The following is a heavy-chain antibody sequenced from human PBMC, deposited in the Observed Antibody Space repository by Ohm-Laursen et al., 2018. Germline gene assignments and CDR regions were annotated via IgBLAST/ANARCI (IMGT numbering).Heavy chain of an antibody. D-gene: IGHD4-17*01. CDR3: ARVGTTVTTGGHFDY. CDR2: INPSGGST. Sequence: ASVKVSCKASGGTFSNYAINWVRQAPGQGLEWMGIINPSGGSTSYAQKFQGRVTMTRDTSTSTVYMELSSLRSEDTAVYYCARVGTTVTTGGHFDYWGQGTLVTVSS. CDR1: GGTFSNYA. J-gene: IGHJ4*02. V-gene: IGHV1-46*01.